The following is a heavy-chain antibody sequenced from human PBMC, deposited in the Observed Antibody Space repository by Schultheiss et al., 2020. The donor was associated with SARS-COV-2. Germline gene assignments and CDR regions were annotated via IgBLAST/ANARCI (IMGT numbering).Heavy chain of an antibody. D-gene: IGHD6-6*01. Sequence: SETLSLTCAISGDSVSSNSAAWNWIRQSPSRGLEWLGRTYYRSKWYNDYAVSVKSRITINPDTSKNQFSLQLNSVTPEDTAVYYCTSTRSSIAARRHDAFDIWGQGTMVTVSS. CDR3: TSTRSSIAARRHDAFDI. CDR2: TYYRSKWYN. J-gene: IGHJ3*02. V-gene: IGHV6-1*01. CDR1: GDSVSSNSAA.